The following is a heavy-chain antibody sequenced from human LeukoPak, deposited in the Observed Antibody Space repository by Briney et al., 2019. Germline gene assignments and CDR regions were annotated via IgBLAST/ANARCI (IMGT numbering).Heavy chain of an antibody. CDR3: ARAYSSSPPADAFDI. Sequence: SETLSLTCTISGGSISSYYWSWIRQPPGKGLEWIGYIYYSGSTNYNPSLKSRVTISVDTSKNQFSLKLSSVTAADTAVYYCARAYSSSPPADAFDIWGQGTMVTVSS. CDR1: GGSISSYY. CDR2: IYYSGST. J-gene: IGHJ3*02. D-gene: IGHD6-6*01. V-gene: IGHV4-59*01.